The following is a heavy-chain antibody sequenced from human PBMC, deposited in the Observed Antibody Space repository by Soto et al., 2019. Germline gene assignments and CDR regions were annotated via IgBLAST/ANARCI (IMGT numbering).Heavy chain of an antibody. J-gene: IGHJ5*02. V-gene: IGHV3-7*01. CDR1: GFTCSSFW. CDR3: ARDRGRFDP. Sequence: EGQLVESGGGLVQPGGSLRLSCAASGFTCSSFWMSWVRQTPGKGLEWVANIKQDGSEKYYVDSVKGRFTISRDNAKNSLYLQMNSLRVEDTAVYYCARDRGRFDPWGQGTLVAVAS. D-gene: IGHD3-10*01. CDR2: IKQDGSEK.